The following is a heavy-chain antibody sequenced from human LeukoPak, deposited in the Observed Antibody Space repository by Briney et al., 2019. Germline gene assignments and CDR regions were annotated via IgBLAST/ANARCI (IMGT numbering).Heavy chain of an antibody. D-gene: IGHD3-16*01. CDR3: AREVGDFDY. CDR2: ISSSGSTI. CDR1: GFTFSSYS. Sequence: PGGSLRLSCPASGFTFSSYSMNWVRQAPGKGLEWVSYISSSGSTIYYADSVKGRFTISRDNAKNSLYLQMDSLRAEDTAVYYCAREVGDFDYWGQGTLVTVSS. J-gene: IGHJ4*02. V-gene: IGHV3-48*01.